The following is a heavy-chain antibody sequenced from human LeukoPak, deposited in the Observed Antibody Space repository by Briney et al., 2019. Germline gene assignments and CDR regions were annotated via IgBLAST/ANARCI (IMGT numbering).Heavy chain of an antibody. V-gene: IGHV3-7*04. Sequence: GGSLRLSCAASGFTFSSYAMSWVRRAPGKGLEWVANINRDGSDKYYMASVQGRFTISRDNAKNSLSLQMNSLRVEDTAVYFCARAIEGAYDLWGQGTLVTVSS. D-gene: IGHD5-12*01. CDR3: ARAIEGAYDL. CDR2: INRDGSDK. CDR1: GFTFSSYA. J-gene: IGHJ4*02.